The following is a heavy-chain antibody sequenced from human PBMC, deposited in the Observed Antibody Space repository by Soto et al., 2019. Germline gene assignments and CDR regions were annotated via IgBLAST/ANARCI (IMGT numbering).Heavy chain of an antibody. Sequence: VQLQESGPGLVRPSETLSLTCTVSGGSISSGNFYWSWIRQPPGKGLEWIGYIYFSGSTSYSPSLKSRMTISLITSNNQFSLKLTTVTAADTAVYYCAHDSHGGNTYFDLWGQGARVTVSS. V-gene: IGHV4-30-4*01. J-gene: IGHJ4*02. CDR3: AHDSHGGNTYFDL. D-gene: IGHD1-26*01. CDR1: GGSISSGNFY. CDR2: IYFSGST.